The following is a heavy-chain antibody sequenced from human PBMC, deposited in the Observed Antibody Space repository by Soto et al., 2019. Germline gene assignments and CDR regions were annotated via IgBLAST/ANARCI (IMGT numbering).Heavy chain of an antibody. CDR3: AKDSWAYDSSGYYLY. J-gene: IGHJ4*02. V-gene: IGHV3-23*01. CDR1: GITFNSNA. Sequence: ERSRRLSWSPSGITFNSNAIRWVRQAPGKGLDWVPANRGSGASAYYADSLCGRFSISRPTSKNSLYLRLNRRRSEDWALHCGAKDSWAYDSSGYYLYWGPGALVTVSS. CDR2: NRGSGASA. D-gene: IGHD3-22*01.